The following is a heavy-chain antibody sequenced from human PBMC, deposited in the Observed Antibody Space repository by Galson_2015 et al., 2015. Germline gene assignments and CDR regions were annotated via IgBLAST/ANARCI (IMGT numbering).Heavy chain of an antibody. V-gene: IGHV6-1*01. CDR2: TYLRSRWYY. J-gene: IGHJ4*02. CDR1: GDSVASKSAT. D-gene: IGHD5-24*01. CDR3: AREGWRRDGYEYVDT. Sequence: PGLVKPSQTLSLTCAISGDSVASKSATWDWIRQSPSRGLEWLGRTYLRSRWYYDYAESVKGRITISPDTSKNQFSLQLNSVTPEDTAVYYCAREGWRRDGYEYVDTWGQGTLVTVSS.